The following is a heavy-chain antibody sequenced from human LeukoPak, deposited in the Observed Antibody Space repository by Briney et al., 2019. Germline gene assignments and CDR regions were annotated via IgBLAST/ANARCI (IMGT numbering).Heavy chain of an antibody. Sequence: GGSLRLSCAASGFSLKTYNMNWVRQAPGKGLEWVSSMTSSRYIYYADSVKGRFTISRDNSKNTLYLQMNSLRAEDTAVYYCARIPDSSGWYLDYWGQGILVTVSS. D-gene: IGHD6-19*01. V-gene: IGHV3-21*04. CDR3: ARIPDSSGWYLDY. J-gene: IGHJ4*02. CDR2: MTSSRYI. CDR1: GFSLKTYN.